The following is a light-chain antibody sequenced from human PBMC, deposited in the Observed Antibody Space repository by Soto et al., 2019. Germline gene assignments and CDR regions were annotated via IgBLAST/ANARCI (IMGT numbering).Light chain of an antibody. V-gene: IGKV3-20*01. J-gene: IGKJ1*01. CDR2: GAS. CDR1: QSVSSSY. Sequence: EIGLTQSPGTLSLSPGERATLSCRASQSVSSSYLAWYQQKPGQAPRLLIYGASSRPTGIPDRFSGSGSGTDFSLTISRLEPEDFAVYYCQQYGSPVTFGQGTKVEI. CDR3: QQYGSPVT.